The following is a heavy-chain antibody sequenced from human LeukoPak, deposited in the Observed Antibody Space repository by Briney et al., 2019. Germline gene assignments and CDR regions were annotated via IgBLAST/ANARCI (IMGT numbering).Heavy chain of an antibody. CDR3: ARLVESGDSSGWYALFDYYGMGV. CDR2: INPNSGGT. D-gene: IGHD6-19*01. V-gene: IGHV1-2*02. CDR1: GYTFTGYY. Sequence: ASVKVSCKASGYTFTGYYMHWVRQAPGQGLEWMGWINPNSGGTNYAQKFQGRVTMTRDTSISTAYMELSRLRSDDTAVYYCARLVESGDSSGWYALFDYYGMGVWGQGTTVTVSS. J-gene: IGHJ6*02.